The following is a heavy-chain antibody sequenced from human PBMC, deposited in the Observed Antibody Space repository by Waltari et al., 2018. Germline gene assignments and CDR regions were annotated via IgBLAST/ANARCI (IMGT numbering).Heavy chain of an antibody. V-gene: IGHV1-2*06. CDR3: ARDLWGHYYDSSGDY. Sequence: QVQLVQSGAEVKKPGASVKVSCKASGYTFTGYYMHWVRQAPGQGLGWMGRINPYIGGTNYAQKFQGRGTMTRDTSISTAYMELSRLRSDDTAVYYCARDLWGHYYDSSGDYWGQGTLVTVSS. D-gene: IGHD3-22*01. J-gene: IGHJ4*02. CDR2: INPYIGGT. CDR1: GYTFTGYY.